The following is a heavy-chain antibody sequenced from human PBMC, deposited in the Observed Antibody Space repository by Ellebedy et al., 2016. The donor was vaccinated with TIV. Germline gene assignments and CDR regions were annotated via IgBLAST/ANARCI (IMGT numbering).Heavy chain of an antibody. D-gene: IGHD3-3*01. CDR1: GYSFTSYW. V-gene: IGHV5-51*01. J-gene: IGHJ4*02. CDR2: IYPGDSDT. Sequence: GESLKISXKGSGYSFTSYWIGWVRQMPGKGLEWMGIIYPGDSDTRYSPSFQGQVTISADKSISTAYLQWSSLKASDTAMYYCARSSNLRFLEWDFDYWGQGTLVTVSS. CDR3: ARSSNLRFLEWDFDY.